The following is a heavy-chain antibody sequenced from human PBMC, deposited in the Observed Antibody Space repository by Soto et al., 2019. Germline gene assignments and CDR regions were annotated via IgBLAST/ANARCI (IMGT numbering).Heavy chain of an antibody. J-gene: IGHJ4*02. CDR2: ISSSSTYT. D-gene: IGHD2-15*01. V-gene: IGHV3-11*06. CDR1: GFTFSDYY. Sequence: GGSLRLSCAASGFTFSDYYMSWIRQAPGKGLEWVSYISSSSTYTNYADSVKGRFTISRDNAKNSLYLQMNSLRAEDTAVYYCARDYLVIPHRVIDYWGQGTLVTVSS. CDR3: ARDYLVIPHRVIDY.